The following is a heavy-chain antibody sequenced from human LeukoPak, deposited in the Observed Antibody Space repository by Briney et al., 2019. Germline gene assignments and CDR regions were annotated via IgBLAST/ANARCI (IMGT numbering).Heavy chain of an antibody. J-gene: IGHJ4*02. CDR3: AREQAACRNHY. V-gene: IGHV1-18*04. Sequence: ASVKVSCKASGYTFTSYGISWVPHAPGQGLEWMGWISAYNGHTKYAQKLQGRVTMTTDTSTSTDYMELRSPRADDTAVYYCAREQAACRNHYWGQGTLVTVSS. D-gene: IGHD6-25*01. CDR1: GYTFTSYG. CDR2: ISAYNGHT.